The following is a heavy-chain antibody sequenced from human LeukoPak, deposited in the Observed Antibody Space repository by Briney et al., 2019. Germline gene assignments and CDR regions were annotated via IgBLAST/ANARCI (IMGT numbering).Heavy chain of an antibody. J-gene: IGHJ4*02. CDR3: ARQDGSNGGFDY. V-gene: IGHV1-69*04. CDR2: IIPILGIA. CDR1: GGTFSSYA. D-gene: IGHD1-26*01. Sequence: ASVKVSCKASGGTFSSYAISWVRQAPGQGLEWMGRIIPILGIANYAQKFQGRVTITADKSTSAAYMELSSLRSEDTAVYYCARQDGSNGGFDYWGQGTLVTVSS.